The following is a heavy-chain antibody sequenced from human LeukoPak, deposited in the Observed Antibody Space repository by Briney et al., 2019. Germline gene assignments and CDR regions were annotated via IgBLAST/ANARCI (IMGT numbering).Heavy chain of an antibody. Sequence: GGSLRLSCAASGFITFKSWMTWVRQAPGKGLEWMAIIKQDASETYYLDSVKGRFTISRDNAKNSIYLHMTRLRVEDTAVYYCARVAGEASGYHPFDIWGQGTMVTASS. V-gene: IGHV3-7*01. CDR3: ARVAGEASGYHPFDI. CDR1: GFITFKSW. D-gene: IGHD3-22*01. J-gene: IGHJ3*02. CDR2: IKQDASET.